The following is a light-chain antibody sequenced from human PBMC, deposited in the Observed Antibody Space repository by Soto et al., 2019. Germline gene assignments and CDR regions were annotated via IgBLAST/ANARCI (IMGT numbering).Light chain of an antibody. V-gene: IGKV3-20*01. Sequence: EIVLTQSPGTLSLSPGERATLSCRASQSIGNNYLAWYQQKPGQSPRLLICGASIRATGIPDRFSGSGSGTDFTLTITRLEPDDFAVYYCQQYGGSPLVTFGGGTKVEIK. J-gene: IGKJ4*01. CDR3: QQYGGSPLVT. CDR1: QSIGNNY. CDR2: GAS.